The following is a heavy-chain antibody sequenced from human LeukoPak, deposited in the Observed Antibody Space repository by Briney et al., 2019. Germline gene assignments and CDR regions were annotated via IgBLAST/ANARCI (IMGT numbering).Heavy chain of an antibody. CDR2: IYSHNGGT. Sequence: ASVKVSCKSSGYKFTVDYIHWVRQAPGQGLEWMGWIYSHNGGTHYAQKFQGRVTMTRDTSTSTAYMELSGLRLDDTAVYYCARIRYYYHRGPDSDLYYFDYWGQGTLVTVSP. D-gene: IGHD3-22*01. J-gene: IGHJ4*02. CDR1: GYKFTVDY. V-gene: IGHV1-2*02. CDR3: ARIRYYYHRGPDSDLYYFDY.